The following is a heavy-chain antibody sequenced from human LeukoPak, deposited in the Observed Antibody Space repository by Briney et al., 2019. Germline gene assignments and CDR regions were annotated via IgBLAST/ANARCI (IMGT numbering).Heavy chain of an antibody. Sequence: PGGSLRLSCAASGFTFSSYAMSWVRQAPGKGLEWVSAISGRGGSTYYADSVKGRFTISRDNSKNTLYLQMNSLRAGDTAVYYCAKDKGYAMIVVSDYWGQGTLVTVSS. CDR1: GFTFSSYA. J-gene: IGHJ4*02. CDR2: ISGRGGST. V-gene: IGHV3-23*01. CDR3: AKDKGYAMIVVSDY. D-gene: IGHD3-22*01.